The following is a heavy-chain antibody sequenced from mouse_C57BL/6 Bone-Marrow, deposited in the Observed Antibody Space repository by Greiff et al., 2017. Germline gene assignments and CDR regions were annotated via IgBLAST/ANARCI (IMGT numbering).Heavy chain of an antibody. V-gene: IGHV1-61*01. J-gene: IGHJ1*03. CDR3: ARGGTTVVYWYFDV. D-gene: IGHD1-1*01. CDR2: IYPSDSET. CDR1: GYTFTSYW. Sequence: QVQLKQPGAELVRPGSSVKLSCKASGYTFTSYWMDWVKQRPGQGLEWIGNIYPSDSETHYNQKFKDKATLTVDKSSSTAYMQLSSLTSEDSAVYYWARGGTTVVYWYFDVWGTGTTVTVSS.